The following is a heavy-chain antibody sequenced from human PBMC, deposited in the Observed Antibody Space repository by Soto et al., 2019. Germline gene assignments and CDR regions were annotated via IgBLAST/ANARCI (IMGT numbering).Heavy chain of an antibody. Sequence: SETLSLTCAVSGGSISSGGYSWSWIRQPPGKGLEWIGYIYHSGSTYYNPSLKSRVTISVDRSKNQFSLKLSSVTAADTAVYYCARDSGITIYGVVIKLYYWGQGTLVTVSS. CDR1: GGSISSGGYS. V-gene: IGHV4-30-2*01. D-gene: IGHD3-3*01. CDR2: IYHSGST. CDR3: ARDSGITIYGVVIKLYY. J-gene: IGHJ4*02.